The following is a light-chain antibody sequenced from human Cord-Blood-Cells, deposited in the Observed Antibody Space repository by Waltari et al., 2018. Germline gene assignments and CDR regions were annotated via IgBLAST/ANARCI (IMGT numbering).Light chain of an antibody. J-gene: IGKJ2*03. Sequence: EIVMTQSPATLSVSPGDRATLSCRASQSVSSNLDRYQQKPGQAPRLLIYGASTRATGTPARFSGSGSGTEFTLTISSLQSEDFAVYYCQQYNNWPPASFGQGTKLEIK. V-gene: IGKV3-15*01. CDR3: QQYNNWPPAS. CDR2: GAS. CDR1: QSVSSN.